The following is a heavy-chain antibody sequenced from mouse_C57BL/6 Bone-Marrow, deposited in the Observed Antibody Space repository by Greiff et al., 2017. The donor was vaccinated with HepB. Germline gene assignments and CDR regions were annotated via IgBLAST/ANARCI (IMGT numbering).Heavy chain of an antibody. CDR1: GYTFTSYW. J-gene: IGHJ4*01. CDR2: IHPNSGST. Sequence: QVQLQQPGAELVKPGASVKLSCKASGYTFTSYWMHWVKQRPGQGLEWIGMIHPNSGSTNYNEKFKSKATLTVDKSSSTAYMQLSSLTSEDSAVYYCASPHCEHAMDYWGQGTSVTVSS. V-gene: IGHV1-64*01. CDR3: ASPHCEHAMDY.